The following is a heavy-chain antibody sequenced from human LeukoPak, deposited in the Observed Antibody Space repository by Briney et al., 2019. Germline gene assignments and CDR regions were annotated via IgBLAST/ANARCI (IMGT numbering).Heavy chain of an antibody. CDR3: AKDDAWLRFGE. V-gene: IGHV3-23*01. D-gene: IGHD3-10*01. CDR2: ISGTVGYI. CDR1: GFTFSAFS. J-gene: IGHJ4*02. Sequence: GGSLRLSCVASGFTFSAFSMNWVRQAPGKGLEWVSSISGTVGYIHDADSLQGRFTISRDNSKNTLYLEVISLTAEDTAVYYCAKDDAWLRFGEWSQGTLVTVSS.